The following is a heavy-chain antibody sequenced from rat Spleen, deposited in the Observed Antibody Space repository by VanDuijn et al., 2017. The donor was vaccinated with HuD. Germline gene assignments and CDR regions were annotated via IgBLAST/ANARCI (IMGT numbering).Heavy chain of an antibody. Sequence: EVQLVESGGGLVQPGRSLKLSCEASGFSFSNYGMAWVRQAPTRGLEWVASINTGGGITFYRDSVKGRFTISRQDAKNTLYLQMDSLRSEDTATYYCTTVYYYSGHYFDYWGQGVMVTVSS. J-gene: IGHJ2*01. V-gene: IGHV5S13*01. D-gene: IGHD1-1*01. CDR3: TTVYYYSGHYFDY. CDR1: GFSFSNYG. CDR2: INTGGGIT.